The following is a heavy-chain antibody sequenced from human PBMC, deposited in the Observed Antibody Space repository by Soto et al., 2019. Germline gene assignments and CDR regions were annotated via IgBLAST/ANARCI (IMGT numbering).Heavy chain of an antibody. J-gene: IGHJ4*02. CDR2: IFYDGYT. V-gene: IGHV4-39*01. Sequence: QVQLQESGPGLVMPSETLSLTCTVSGDSISGSPYFWGWIRQPPGKRLEWIGSIFYDGYTLYTPSLKSRVTLSVDTSTNQFSLKLTSVAAADTAIYFCARLQAAVPHYWGQGILVTVSS. CDR3: ARLQAAVPHY. CDR1: GDSISGSPYF. D-gene: IGHD6-13*01.